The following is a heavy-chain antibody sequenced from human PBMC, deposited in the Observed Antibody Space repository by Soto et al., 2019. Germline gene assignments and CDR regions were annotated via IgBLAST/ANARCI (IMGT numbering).Heavy chain of an antibody. Sequence: PGGSLRLSCAASGFTFSSYGMHWVRQAPGKGLEWVAVISYDGSNKYYADSVKGRFTISRDNSKNTLYLQMNSLRTEDTAVYYCAKEGDSSGWRADDAFDIWGQGTMVTVSS. CDR3: AKEGDSSGWRADDAFDI. CDR1: GFTFSSYG. CDR2: ISYDGSNK. V-gene: IGHV3-30*18. D-gene: IGHD6-19*01. J-gene: IGHJ3*02.